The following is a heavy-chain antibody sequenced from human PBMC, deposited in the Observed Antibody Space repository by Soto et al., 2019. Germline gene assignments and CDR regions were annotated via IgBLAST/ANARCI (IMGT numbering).Heavy chain of an antibody. CDR1: GGTFSNYA. V-gene: IGHV1-69*01. CDR3: ARVALGVGANPYTKYYYGMDV. J-gene: IGHJ6*02. D-gene: IGHD1-26*01. CDR2: FIPLFGTA. Sequence: QVQLVQSGAEVKKPGSSVKVSCEASGGTFSNYAITWVRQAPGQGLEWMGGFIPLFGTADYAQKFQGRVSITADESTNTAYMELSSLRSEDTAVYYCARVALGVGANPYTKYYYGMDVWGQGTTVTVSS.